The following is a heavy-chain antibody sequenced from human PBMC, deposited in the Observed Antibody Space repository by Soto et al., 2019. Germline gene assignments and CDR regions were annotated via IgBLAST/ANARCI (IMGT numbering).Heavy chain of an antibody. V-gene: IGHV1-18*01. CDR3: ARDLYYYGSGTYSGGY. D-gene: IGHD3-10*01. Sequence: ASVKVSCKASGYTFTNSGISWVRQAPGQGLEWMGWISTDNGNTNYAQKLQGRVTMTTDTSTSTAYTELRSLTSDDTAVYYCARDLYYYGSGTYSGGYWG. CDR1: GYTFTNSG. CDR2: ISTDNGNT. J-gene: IGHJ4*01.